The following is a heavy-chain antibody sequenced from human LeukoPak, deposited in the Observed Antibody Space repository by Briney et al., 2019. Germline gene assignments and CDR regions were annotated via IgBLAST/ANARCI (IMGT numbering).Heavy chain of an antibody. D-gene: IGHD1-26*01. Sequence: GRSLRLSCAASGFTFSGYAMHWVRQAPGKGLEWVAVISYDGSNKYYADSVKGRFTISRDNSKNTLYLQMNSLRAEDTAVYYCARGNSGSYFDYWGQGTLVTVSS. CDR1: GFTFSGYA. V-gene: IGHV3-30-3*01. CDR3: ARGNSGSYFDY. J-gene: IGHJ4*02. CDR2: ISYDGSNK.